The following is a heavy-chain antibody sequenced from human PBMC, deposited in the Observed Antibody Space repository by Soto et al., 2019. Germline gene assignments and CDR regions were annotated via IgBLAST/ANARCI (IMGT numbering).Heavy chain of an antibody. J-gene: IGHJ6*02. CDR3: ARMVLLWFGEPKLGMDV. CDR1: GGTFSIYA. Sequence: QVQLVQSGAEVKKPGSSVKVSCKASGGTFSIYAISWVRQAPGQGLEWMGGIIPIFGTANYAQKFQGRVTITADESTSTAYMELSSLRSEDTAVYYCARMVLLWFGEPKLGMDVWGQGTTVTVAS. V-gene: IGHV1-69*01. CDR2: IIPIFGTA. D-gene: IGHD3-10*01.